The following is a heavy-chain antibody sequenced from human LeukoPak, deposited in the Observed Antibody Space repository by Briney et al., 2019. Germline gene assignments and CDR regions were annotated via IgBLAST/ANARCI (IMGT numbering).Heavy chain of an antibody. D-gene: IGHD5-18*01. CDR2: IYYSGST. J-gene: IGHJ4*02. CDR3: ARAGPNAAMVKSGYFDY. CDR1: GGSISSSSYY. Sequence: PSETLSLTCTVSGGSISSSSYYWGWIRQPPGKGLEWIVSIYYSGSTYYNPSLKSRVTISVDTSKNQFSLKLSSVTAADTAVYYCARAGPNAAMVKSGYFDYWGQGTLVTVSS. V-gene: IGHV4-39*07.